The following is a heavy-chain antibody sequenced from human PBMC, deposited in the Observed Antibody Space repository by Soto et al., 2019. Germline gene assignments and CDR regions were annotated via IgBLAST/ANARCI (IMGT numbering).Heavy chain of an antibody. CDR1: GGSFKSYT. Sequence: QVQLVQSGAEVKKSGSSVRVSCKASGGSFKSYTLRWVRQAPGQRLEWMGRIIPMLSMSTYAQKFQGRVSIIADKSTNTVYLDLGSLRSDDTAIYYCATSYGSGSRPFDYWGQGTLVSVSS. CDR2: IIPMLSMS. D-gene: IGHD3-10*01. CDR3: ATSYGSGSRPFDY. J-gene: IGHJ4*02. V-gene: IGHV1-69*02.